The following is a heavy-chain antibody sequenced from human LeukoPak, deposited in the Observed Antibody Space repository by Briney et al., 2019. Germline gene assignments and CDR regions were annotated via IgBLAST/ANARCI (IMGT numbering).Heavy chain of an antibody. CDR1: GYSFTSYC. Sequence: GESLKISCKGSGYSFTSYCIGWVRQMPRKGLEWMGIIYPGDSDTRYSPSFHGQVTISADKSISTAYLQWSSLKASDTDMYYCATPPPYYYDSSGRAEYFQHWGQGTLVTVSS. J-gene: IGHJ1*01. CDR2: IYPGDSDT. CDR3: ATPPPYYYDSSGRAEYFQH. V-gene: IGHV5-51*01. D-gene: IGHD3-22*01.